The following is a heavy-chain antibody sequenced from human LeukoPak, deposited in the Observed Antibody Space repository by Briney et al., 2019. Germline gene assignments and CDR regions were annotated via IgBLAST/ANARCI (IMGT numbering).Heavy chain of an antibody. CDR1: GFTFSSYS. Sequence: GGSLRLSCAASGFTFSSYSMNWVRQAPGKGLEWVSSISSSSSYIYYADSVKGRFTISRDNAKNSLYLQMNSLRAEDTAVYYCARDMEVGHYDSSGYPFDSWGQGTLVTVSS. V-gene: IGHV3-21*01. D-gene: IGHD3-22*01. CDR3: ARDMEVGHYDSSGYPFDS. J-gene: IGHJ4*02. CDR2: ISSSSSYI.